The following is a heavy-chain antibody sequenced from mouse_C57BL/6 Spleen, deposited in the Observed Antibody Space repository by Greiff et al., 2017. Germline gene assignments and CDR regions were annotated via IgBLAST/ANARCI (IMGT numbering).Heavy chain of an antibody. Sequence: QVQLQQSGPELVKPGASVKISRKASGYAFSSSWMNWVKQRPGKGLEWIGRIYPGDGDTNYNGKFKGTATLTADKSSSTAYMQLSSLTSEDSAVYFCAREYYYYDGVPFVWGTGTTVTVSS. CDR2: IYPGDGDT. CDR1: GYAFSSSW. J-gene: IGHJ1*03. CDR3: AREYYYYDGVPFV. V-gene: IGHV1-82*01. D-gene: IGHD2-4*01.